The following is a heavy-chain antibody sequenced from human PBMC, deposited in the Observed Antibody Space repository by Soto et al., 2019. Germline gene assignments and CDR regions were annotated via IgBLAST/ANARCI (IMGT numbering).Heavy chain of an antibody. CDR3: VLCTTTSCYGKFDY. CDR2: ISAYNGNT. V-gene: IGHV1-18*01. J-gene: IGHJ4*02. CDR1: GYTFTSYG. Sequence: ASVKVSCKASGYTFTSYGISWVRQAPGQGLEWMGWISAYNGNTNYAQKLQGRVTIIRDMSTSTSYMELSSLTSEDTAVYYCVLCTTTSCYGKFDYWGQGTLVTVSS. D-gene: IGHD2-2*01.